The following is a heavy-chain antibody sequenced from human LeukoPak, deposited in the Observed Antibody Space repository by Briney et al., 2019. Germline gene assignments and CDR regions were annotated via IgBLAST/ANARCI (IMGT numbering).Heavy chain of an antibody. CDR3: VRGGVSAHRKDVFDI. V-gene: IGHV3-21*06. Sequence: PGGSLRLSCAGSGFTFNFYSMNWARQAPGKGLEWVSSISASPYIYYADSVKGRFTISKDDAKSSLYLQMNNLRAEDTAVYYCVRGGVSAHRKDVFDIWGQGTMVTVSS. J-gene: IGHJ3*02. CDR1: GFTFNFYS. CDR2: ISASPYI. D-gene: IGHD2/OR15-2a*01.